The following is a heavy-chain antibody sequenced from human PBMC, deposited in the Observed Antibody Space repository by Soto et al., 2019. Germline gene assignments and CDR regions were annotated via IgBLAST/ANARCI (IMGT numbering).Heavy chain of an antibody. CDR1: GGSFSGYY. Sequence: SETLSLTCAVYGGSFSGYYWSWIRQPPGKGLEWIGEINHSGSTNYNPSLKSRVTISVDTSKTQFSLKLSSVTAADTAVYSCAGGAPIWGYYYYGMEVWRQGTTVTVSS. V-gene: IGHV4-34*01. J-gene: IGHJ6*02. CDR2: INHSGST. CDR3: AGGAPIWGYYYYGMEV. D-gene: IGHD3-16*01.